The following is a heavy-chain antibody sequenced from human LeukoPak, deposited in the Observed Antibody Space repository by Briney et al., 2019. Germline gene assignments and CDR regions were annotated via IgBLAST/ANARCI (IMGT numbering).Heavy chain of an antibody. CDR2: INQDGSEK. J-gene: IGHJ3*01. V-gene: IGHV3-7*01. Sequence: GGSLRLSCAASGFSFSSYWMSWVRQAPGKGLEWVANINQDGSEKYFVDSVKGRFTISRDDAKNSLYLQMNSLRAEGTAVNYCARDGGSADLWGQGTMVTVSS. CDR3: ARDGGSADL. CDR1: GFSFSSYW. D-gene: IGHD2-15*01.